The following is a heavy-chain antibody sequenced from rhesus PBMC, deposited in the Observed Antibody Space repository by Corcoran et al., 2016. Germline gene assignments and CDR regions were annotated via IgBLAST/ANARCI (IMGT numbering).Heavy chain of an antibody. J-gene: IGHJ4*01. CDR2: IYGISTST. CDR3: ARLRSGDYYSFDY. V-gene: IGHV4S10*01. D-gene: IGHD3-34*01. CDR1: GGSISDSYR. Sequence: QVQLQGSGPGVVKPSETLSLTCAVSGGSISDSYRWSWIRQPPGKGLEWIGYIYGISTSTNYNPSLKSRVTISKDTSKNQFSLKLSSVTAADTAVYYCARLRSGDYYSFDYWGQGVLVTVSS.